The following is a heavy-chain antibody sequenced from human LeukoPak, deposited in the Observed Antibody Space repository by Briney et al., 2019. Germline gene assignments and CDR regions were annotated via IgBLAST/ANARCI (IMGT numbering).Heavy chain of an antibody. CDR1: GFTFSSYS. Sequence: GGSLRLSCAASGFTFSSYSMNWVRQAPGKGLEWVSYISSSSSTIYYADSVKGRFTISRDNAKNSLYLQMNSLRAEDTAVYYCARDQLLLWFGESITPYYMDVWGKGTTVTVSS. CDR3: ARDQLLLWFGESITPYYMDV. CDR2: ISSSSSTI. D-gene: IGHD3-10*01. V-gene: IGHV3-48*01. J-gene: IGHJ6*03.